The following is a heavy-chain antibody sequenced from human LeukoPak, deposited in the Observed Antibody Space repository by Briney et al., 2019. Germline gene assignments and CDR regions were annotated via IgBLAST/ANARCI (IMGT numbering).Heavy chain of an antibody. CDR2: INPNSGGT. D-gene: IGHD3-10*01. J-gene: IGHJ3*02. CDR3: ARDGMVQGVYDDFDI. V-gene: IGHV1-2*02. Sequence: ASVKVSCKASGYTFTGYYMHWVRQAPGQGLEWMGWINPNSGGTNYAQKFQGRVTMTRDTSISTAYMELSRLRSDDTAVYHCARDGMVQGVYDDFDIWGQGTMVTVSS. CDR1: GYTFTGYY.